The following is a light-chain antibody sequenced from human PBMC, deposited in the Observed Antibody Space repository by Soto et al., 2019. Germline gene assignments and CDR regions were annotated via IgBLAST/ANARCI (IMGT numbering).Light chain of an antibody. V-gene: IGLV3-21*04. CDR1: NIGDKS. CDR2: YDS. Sequence: SYELTQPPSVSVAPGKTARIACGGNNIGDKSVHWYQQKPGQAPVLVIYYDSDRPSGIPARFSGSNSGNTATLTISRVEAGDEAAYYCQVWDSSSDHVVFGGGTQLTVL. J-gene: IGLJ2*01. CDR3: QVWDSSSDHVV.